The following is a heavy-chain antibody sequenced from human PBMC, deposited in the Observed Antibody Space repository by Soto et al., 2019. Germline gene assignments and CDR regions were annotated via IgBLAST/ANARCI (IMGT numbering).Heavy chain of an antibody. J-gene: IGHJ5*02. CDR3: ARWVAGTTYWWFDP. CDR1: GGSFSGYY. V-gene: IGHV4-34*01. D-gene: IGHD1-7*01. Sequence: QVQLQQWGAGLLKPSETLSLTCAVYGGSFSGYYWSWIRQPPGKGLEWIGEINHSGSTNYNPSLKSRVTISVDTSKNQFSLKLSSVTAADTAVYYCARWVAGTTYWWFDPWGQRTLVTVSS. CDR2: INHSGST.